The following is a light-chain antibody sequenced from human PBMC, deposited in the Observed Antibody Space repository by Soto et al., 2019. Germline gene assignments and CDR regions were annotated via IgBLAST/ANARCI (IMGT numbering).Light chain of an antibody. CDR1: QSIPNY. Sequence: DIQLPQSPSSLSASVGDRVTITCRASQSIPNYLNWYQQKPGKAPKLLMYAISTLQSGVPSRFGGSGSGTEFTLTISSMKPDDFATYYCQQSYSTPYTFGQGNKVDIK. CDR3: QQSYSTPYT. V-gene: IGKV1-39*01. J-gene: IGKJ2*01. CDR2: AIS.